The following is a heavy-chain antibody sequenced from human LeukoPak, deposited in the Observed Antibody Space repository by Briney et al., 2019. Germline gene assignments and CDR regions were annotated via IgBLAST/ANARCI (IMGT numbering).Heavy chain of an antibody. V-gene: IGHV4-34*01. CDR2: INQSGTS. CDR1: AGSFGDYY. CDR3: ARGGSLPARPRLYY. D-gene: IGHD6-6*01. Sequence: SETLSLTCGVHAGSFGDYYWSWVRQPPGKGLEWIGEINQSGTSNYNPSLKSRVSISVDTSKKQFSLKLTSVTTADMGVYYCARGGSLPARPRLYYWGQGTLVTVSS. J-gene: IGHJ4*02.